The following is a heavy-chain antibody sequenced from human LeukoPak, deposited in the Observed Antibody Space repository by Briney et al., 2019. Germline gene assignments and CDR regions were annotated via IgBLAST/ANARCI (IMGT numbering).Heavy chain of an antibody. D-gene: IGHD4-17*01. CDR1: GFTFSSYS. CDR3: AKDIGTTVTTSGAFDI. J-gene: IGHJ3*02. CDR2: ISSSRSYI. Sequence: GGSLRLSCAASGFTFSSYSMNWVRQAPGKGLEWVSFISSSRSYIYYADSVKGRFTISGDNAKNSLYLQMNSLRAEDTALYYCAKDIGTTVTTSGAFDIWGQGTMVTVSS. V-gene: IGHV3-21*04.